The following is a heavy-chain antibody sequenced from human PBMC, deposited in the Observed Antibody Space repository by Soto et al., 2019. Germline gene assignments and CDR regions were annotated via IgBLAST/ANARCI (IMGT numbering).Heavy chain of an antibody. V-gene: IGHV4-59*08. CDR1: AGSIISYF. D-gene: IGHD6-13*01. CDR2: IYYTGST. CDR3: ARRSWNSGYFDY. J-gene: IGHJ4*02. Sequence: QVQLQESGPGLVKPSETLSLTCSVSAGSIISYFWTWIRQPPGGGLEWIGYIYYTGSTEYNPSLKRRVTMSVDTSKNQFSLRLNSVTAADTAVYYCARRSWNSGYFDYWGQGTLVTVSS.